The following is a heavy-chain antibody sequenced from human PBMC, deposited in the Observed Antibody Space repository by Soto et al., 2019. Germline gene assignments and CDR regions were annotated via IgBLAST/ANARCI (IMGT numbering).Heavy chain of an antibody. J-gene: IGHJ6*02. D-gene: IGHD4-17*01. Sequence: PGLTRRRSCAPSGITLTIYPLQRTRLAPGNGLEWVEVISYDGSNKYYADSVTGRFTITGDKSKNTLYLQMNSLRAEDTAVHYCARSIKGGDYGDYMIAYDMPAWGQGSGVIVS. CDR1: GITLTIYP. V-gene: IGHV3-33*05. CDR3: ARSIKGGDYGDYMIAYDMPA. CDR2: ISYDGSNK.